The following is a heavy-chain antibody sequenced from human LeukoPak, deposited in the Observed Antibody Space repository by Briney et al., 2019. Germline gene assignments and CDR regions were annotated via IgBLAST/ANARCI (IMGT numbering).Heavy chain of an antibody. J-gene: IGHJ4*02. Sequence: GGSLRLSCAAPGFTFSSYWMSWVRQAPGKGLEWVANIKQDGSEKYYVDSVKGRFTISRDNAKNSLYLQMNSLRAEDTAVYYCARDPLDYWGQGTLVTVSS. CDR2: IKQDGSEK. V-gene: IGHV3-7*01. CDR1: GFTFSSYW. CDR3: ARDPLDY.